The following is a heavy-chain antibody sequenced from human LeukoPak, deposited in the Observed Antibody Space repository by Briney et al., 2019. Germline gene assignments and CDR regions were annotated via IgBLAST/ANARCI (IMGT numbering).Heavy chain of an antibody. CDR3: ARHHPRTYRYDFWSGYFGWYFDL. D-gene: IGHD3-3*01. Sequence: PSGTLSLTCTVSGGSISSSSYYWGWIRQPPGKGLEWIGSIYYSGSTYYNPSLKSRVTISVDTSKNQFSLKLSSVTAADTAVYYCARHHPRTYRYDFWSGYFGWYFDLWGRGTLVTVSS. J-gene: IGHJ2*01. V-gene: IGHV4-39*01. CDR2: IYYSGST. CDR1: GGSISSSSYY.